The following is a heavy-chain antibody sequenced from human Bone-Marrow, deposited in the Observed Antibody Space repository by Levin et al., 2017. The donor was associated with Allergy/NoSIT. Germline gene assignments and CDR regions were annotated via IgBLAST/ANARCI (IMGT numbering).Heavy chain of an antibody. D-gene: IGHD2-21*02. CDR1: GFTFSSYG. CDR3: ARAAGDCYPYYFDY. CDR2: IWYDGSNK. Sequence: AGGSLRLSCAASGFTFSSYGMHWVRQAPGKGLEWVAVIWYDGSNKYYADSVKGRFTISRDNSKNTLYLQMNSLRAEDTAVYYCARAAGDCYPYYFDYWGQGTLVTVSS. J-gene: IGHJ4*02. V-gene: IGHV3-33*01.